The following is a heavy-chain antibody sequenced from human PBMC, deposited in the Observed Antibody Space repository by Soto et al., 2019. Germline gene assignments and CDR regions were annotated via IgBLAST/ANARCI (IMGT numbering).Heavy chain of an antibody. V-gene: IGHV3-30-3*01. J-gene: IGHJ6*02. CDR3: ARDPALWFGEYDYYARAV. CDR1: GLSFSSYA. D-gene: IGHD3-10*01. CDR2: ISYDGSNK. Sequence: GGSLRLSCAASGLSFSSYAMHWVRQAPGKGLEWVAVISYDGSNKYYADSVKGRFTISRDNSKNTLYLQMNSVRAEDTAVYYCARDPALWFGEYDYYARAVWAQGTTLTVSS.